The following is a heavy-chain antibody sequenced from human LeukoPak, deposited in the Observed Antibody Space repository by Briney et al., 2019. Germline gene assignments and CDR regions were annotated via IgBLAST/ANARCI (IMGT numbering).Heavy chain of an antibody. Sequence: EYLKISCKGSGYSFTTYWISWVRQMPGKGLEWMGRIDPSDSYTNYSPSFQGHVTISADKSTSTAYLQWSSLKASDTAMYYCARHAGHFDYWGLGTLVTVSS. CDR2: IDPSDSYT. V-gene: IGHV5-10-1*01. CDR1: GYSFTTYW. CDR3: ARHAGHFDY. J-gene: IGHJ4*02. D-gene: IGHD6-13*01.